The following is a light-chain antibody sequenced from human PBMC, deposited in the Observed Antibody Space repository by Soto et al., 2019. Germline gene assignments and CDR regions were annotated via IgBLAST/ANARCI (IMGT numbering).Light chain of an antibody. CDR2: DDS. CDR1: NIGSKS. CDR3: QVWESSTDHPVV. V-gene: IGLV3-21*02. J-gene: IGLJ2*01. Sequence: SYELTQPPSVSVAPGQTARITCGGSNIGSKSVHWYQQKPGQAPVLVVYDDSDRPSGIPERFSGSKSGNTATLTFSRVEAGDEADYFCQVWESSTDHPVVFGGGTKVTVL.